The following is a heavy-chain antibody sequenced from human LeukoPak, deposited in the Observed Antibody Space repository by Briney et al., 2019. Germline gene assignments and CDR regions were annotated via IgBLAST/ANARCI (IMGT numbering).Heavy chain of an antibody. CDR2: ISINSDTR. J-gene: IGHJ2*01. CDR1: GFTFSNYS. D-gene: IGHD6-13*01. V-gene: IGHV3-48*02. CDR3: ARDDSSNSGHFDL. Sequence: GGSLRLSCAASGFTFSNYSFNWVRQAPAKGLERVSYISINSDTRFYSDSLKSRFTISRDNTNNSQYLQMYSLRDEDTAVYYCARDDSSNSGHFDLWGRGTLVAVSS.